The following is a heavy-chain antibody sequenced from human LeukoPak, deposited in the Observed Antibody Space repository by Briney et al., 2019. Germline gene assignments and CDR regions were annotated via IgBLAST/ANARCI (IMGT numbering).Heavy chain of an antibody. D-gene: IGHD4-17*01. CDR3: ASGDYGDYAIY. CDR1: GFTFSNYN. CDR2: ITSSGTYT. J-gene: IGHJ4*02. V-gene: IGHV3-21*01. Sequence: PGGSLRLSCADSGFTFSNYNMNWVRQAPGKAMEWDSSITSSGTYTFYADSVKGRFTISRDNAKNSLYLQMDSLGPEDTAVYYCASGDYGDYAIYWGQGTLVTVSS.